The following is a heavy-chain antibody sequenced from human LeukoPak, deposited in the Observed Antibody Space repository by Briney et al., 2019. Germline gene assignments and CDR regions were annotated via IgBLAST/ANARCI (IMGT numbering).Heavy chain of an antibody. V-gene: IGHV3-21*01. CDR3: ARLFSTAHY. CDR2: ISMSSSYI. CDR1: GFTFSSNA. J-gene: IGHJ4*02. Sequence: GGSLRLSCAASGFTFSSNAMNWVRQAPGKGLEWVSCISMSSSYIYYADSVKGRFTISRHNAKNSLYLQMDSLRDEDTAVYYCARLFSTAHYWGQGTLVTVSS. D-gene: IGHD2-21*01.